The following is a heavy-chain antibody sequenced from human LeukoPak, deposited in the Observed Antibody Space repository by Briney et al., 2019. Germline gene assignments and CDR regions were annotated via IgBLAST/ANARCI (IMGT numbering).Heavy chain of an antibody. CDR1: GFTVSSNY. D-gene: IGHD3-10*01. CDR2: IYSGGST. Sequence: GGSLRLSCAASGFTVSSNYMSWVRQAPGEGLEWVSVIYSGGSTYYADSVKGRFTISRDNSKNTLYLQMNSLRAEDTAVYYCARDRTPVRRLDVWGQGTTVTVSS. V-gene: IGHV3-66*01. CDR3: ARDRTPVRRLDV. J-gene: IGHJ6*02.